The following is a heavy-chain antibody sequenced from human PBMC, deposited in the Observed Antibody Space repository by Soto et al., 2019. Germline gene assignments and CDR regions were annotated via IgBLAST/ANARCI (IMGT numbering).Heavy chain of an antibody. D-gene: IGHD3-10*01. CDR1: GGTFSNYA. Sequence: RASVKVSCKASGGTFSNYAINWVRQAPGQGLEWMGGFIPIFDAANYAQNFRGRVTITADESTSTAYMELSGLRSEDTAMYYCARKAESYGFDIWGQGTLVTVSS. V-gene: IGHV1-69*13. J-gene: IGHJ3*02. CDR3: ARKAESYGFDI. CDR2: FIPIFDAA.